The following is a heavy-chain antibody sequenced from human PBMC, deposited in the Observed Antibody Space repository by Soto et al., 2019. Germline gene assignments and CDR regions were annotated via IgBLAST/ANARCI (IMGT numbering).Heavy chain of an antibody. V-gene: IGHV1-69*02. D-gene: IGHD2-2*01. CDR1: GGTFSSYT. J-gene: IGHJ6*03. Sequence: VASVKVFCKASGGTFSSYTISWVRQAPGQGLEWMGRIIPILGIANYAQKFQGRVTITADKSTSTAYMELSSLRSEDTAVYYCARTIGGDIVVVPAAQPGDYYYYMDVWGKGTTVTVSS. CDR2: IIPILGIA. CDR3: ARTIGGDIVVVPAAQPGDYYYYMDV.